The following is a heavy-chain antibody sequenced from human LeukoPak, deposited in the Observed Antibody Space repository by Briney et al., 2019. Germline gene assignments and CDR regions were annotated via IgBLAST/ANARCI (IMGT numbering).Heavy chain of an antibody. D-gene: IGHD3-10*01. V-gene: IGHV5-51*01. J-gene: IGHJ4*02. CDR2: IYVGDSDT. CDR3: ARADYYGSGSYSY. CDR1: GYSFGSYW. Sequence: GESLKVSCKGSGYSFGSYWIGWVRQMPGKGLEWMGIIYVGDSDTRYSPSFQGQVTISAEKSITTAYLQWSSLKASDTAMYYCARADYYGSGSYSYWGQGTLVTVSS.